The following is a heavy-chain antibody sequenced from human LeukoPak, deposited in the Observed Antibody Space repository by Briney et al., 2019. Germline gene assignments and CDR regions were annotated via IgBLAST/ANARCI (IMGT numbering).Heavy chain of an antibody. D-gene: IGHD2-2*01. CDR2: ISYDGSNK. CDR3: ARDGGEGGIVVVPAAMIFSADY. V-gene: IGHV3-30-3*01. Sequence: GGSLRLSCAASGFTFSSYAMHWVRQAPGKGLEWVAVISYDGSNKYYADSVKGRFTISRDNSKNTLYLQMNSLRAEDTAVYYCARDGGEGGIVVVPAAMIFSADYWGQGTLVTVSS. J-gene: IGHJ4*02. CDR1: GFTFSSYA.